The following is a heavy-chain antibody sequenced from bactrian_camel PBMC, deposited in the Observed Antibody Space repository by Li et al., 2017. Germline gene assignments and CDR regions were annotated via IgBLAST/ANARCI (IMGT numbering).Heavy chain of an antibody. Sequence: QLVESGGGSVQPGGSLRLSCRVSGHSSEDYCMAWFRQVPGKQREGVARVSRTGRGPYQVNSVKGRFTISQDNAKNTLYLQMNSLKTEDTAVYYCMAECAVDGFFAGRYYGQGTQVTVS. D-gene: IGHD2*01. CDR1: GHSSEDYC. J-gene: IGHJ4*01. V-gene: IGHV3S60*01. CDR2: VSRTGRGP.